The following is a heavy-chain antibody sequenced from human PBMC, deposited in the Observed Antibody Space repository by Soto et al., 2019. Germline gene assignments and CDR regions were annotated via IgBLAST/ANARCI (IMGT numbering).Heavy chain of an antibody. V-gene: IGHV4-39*01. CDR2: IYYSGST. CDR3: ARQTEWLRLLFGGWFDP. CDR1: GGSISSSSYY. D-gene: IGHD5-12*01. J-gene: IGHJ5*02. Sequence: PSETLSLTCTVSGGSISSSSYYWGWIRQPPGKGLEWIGSIYYSGSTYYNPSLKSRVTISVDTSKNQFSLKLSSVTAADTVVYYCARQTEWLRLLFGGWFDPWGQGTLVTVSS.